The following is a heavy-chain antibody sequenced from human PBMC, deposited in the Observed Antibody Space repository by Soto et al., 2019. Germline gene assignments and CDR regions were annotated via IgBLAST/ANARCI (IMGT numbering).Heavy chain of an antibody. CDR2: ISAYNGNT. J-gene: IGHJ3*02. CDR1: GYTLTELS. Sequence: GASVKVSCKVSGYTLTELSMHWVRQAPGKGLEWMGWISAYNGNTNYAQKLQGRVTMTTDTSTSTAYMELRSLRSDDTAVYYCARDLLRYFDWTSYDAFGIWGQGTMVTVSS. V-gene: IGHV1-18*01. D-gene: IGHD3-9*01. CDR3: ARDLLRYFDWTSYDAFGI.